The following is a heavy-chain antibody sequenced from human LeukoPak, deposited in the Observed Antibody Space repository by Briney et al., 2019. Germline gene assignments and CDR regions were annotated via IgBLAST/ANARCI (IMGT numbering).Heavy chain of an antibody. J-gene: IGHJ4*02. CDR2: INPNSGGT. CDR1: GYTFTGYY. CDR3: ARDQGSVTTVGTWDY. V-gene: IGHV1-2*02. D-gene: IGHD4-23*01. Sequence: GASVKVSCKASGYTFTGYYMHWVRQAPGQGLEWMGWINPNSGGTNYAQKFQGRVTMTRDTSISTAYMELSRLRSDDTAVYYCARDQGSVTTVGTWDYWGQGTLVTVSS.